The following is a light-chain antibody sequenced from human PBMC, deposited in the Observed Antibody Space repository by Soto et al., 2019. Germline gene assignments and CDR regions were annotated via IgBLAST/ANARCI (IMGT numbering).Light chain of an antibody. CDR1: SSDVGAYNY. V-gene: IGLV2-14*01. Sequence: QSALTQPASVSGSPGQSITISCTGTSSDVGAYNYVSWYQQHPGKAPKLMIYEVSNRPSGVSNRFSGSKSGNTASLTIPGLQAEDEGDYYCSSYTSGSTWVFGGGTKVTVL. CDR2: EVS. CDR3: SSYTSGSTWV. J-gene: IGLJ3*02.